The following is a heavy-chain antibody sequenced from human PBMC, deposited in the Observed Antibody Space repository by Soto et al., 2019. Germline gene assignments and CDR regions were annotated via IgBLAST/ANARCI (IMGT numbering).Heavy chain of an antibody. Sequence: ASVKVSCKASGYTFTSYYMHWVRQAPGQGLEWMGIINPSGGSTSYAQKFQGRVTMTRDTSTSTVYMELSSLRSEDTAVYYCARDGSTVTASYYYYGMDVWGQGTTVTVSS. CDR1: GYTFTSYY. V-gene: IGHV1-46*01. CDR3: ARDGSTVTASYYYYGMDV. CDR2: INPSGGST. J-gene: IGHJ6*02. D-gene: IGHD4-4*01.